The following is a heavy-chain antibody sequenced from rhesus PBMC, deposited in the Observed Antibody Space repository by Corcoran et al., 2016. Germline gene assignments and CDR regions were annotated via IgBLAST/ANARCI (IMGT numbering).Heavy chain of an antibody. CDR1: GFSISTTGTG. Sequence: QVTLKESGPALVKPTQTLTLTCTFSGFSISTTGTGVGWIRQPPGKALEWLASIYWNDSKYYSTSLKSRLTISKDTSKNQVVLTMTNMDPLDTATYYCAREKWVQFDFDYWGQGVLVTVSS. V-gene: IGHV2-95*01. CDR3: AREKWVQFDFDY. D-gene: IGHD5-24*01. J-gene: IGHJ4*01. CDR2: IYWNDSK.